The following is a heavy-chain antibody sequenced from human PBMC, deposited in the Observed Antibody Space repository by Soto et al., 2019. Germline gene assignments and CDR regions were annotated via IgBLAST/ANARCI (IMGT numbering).Heavy chain of an antibody. V-gene: IGHV3-23*01. CDR1: GFTFSSYA. CDR3: AKGGYGSGSYYLYYFDY. Sequence: PGGSLRLSCAASGFTFSSYAMSWVRQAPGKGLEWVSVISGSGGSTYYADSVKGRFNISRDNSKNTLYLKMNSLRAEDTAVYYCAKGGYGSGSYYLYYFDYWGQGTLVTVSS. J-gene: IGHJ4*02. D-gene: IGHD3-10*01. CDR2: ISGSGGST.